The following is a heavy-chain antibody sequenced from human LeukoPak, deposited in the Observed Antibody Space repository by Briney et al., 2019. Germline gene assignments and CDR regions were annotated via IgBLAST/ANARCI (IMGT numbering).Heavy chain of an antibody. CDR2: SEYSGTTS. CDR1: TFTFSSYS. Sequence: GGSLRLSCATSTFTFSSYSRNWVRQAPGKGLEWVSYSEYSGTTSYYADSVKGRFTVSRDNAKNSLYLQMSSLRDEDTAVYYCAIILGFTLDYWGQGTPVTVSS. J-gene: IGHJ4*02. V-gene: IGHV3-48*02. CDR3: AIILGFTLDY.